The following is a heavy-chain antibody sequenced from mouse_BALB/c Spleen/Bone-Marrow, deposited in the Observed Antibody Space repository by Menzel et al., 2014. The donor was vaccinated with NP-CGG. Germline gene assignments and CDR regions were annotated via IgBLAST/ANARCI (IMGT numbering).Heavy chain of an antibody. V-gene: IGHV1-87*01. CDR1: GYTFTSYW. CDR2: IYPGDGDT. CDR3: AGEVRRREGFAY. D-gene: IGHD2-14*01. J-gene: IGHJ3*01. Sequence: AQRVESGAELARPGASVKLSCKASGYTFTSYWMQWVKQRPGQGLEWIGAIYPGDGDTRYTQKFKGKATLTADKSSSTAYMQLSSLASEDSAVYYCAGEVRRREGFAYWGQGTLVTVSA.